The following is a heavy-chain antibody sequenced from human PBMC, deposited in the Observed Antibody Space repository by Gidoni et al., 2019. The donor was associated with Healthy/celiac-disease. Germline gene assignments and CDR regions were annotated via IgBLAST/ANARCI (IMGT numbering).Heavy chain of an antibody. D-gene: IGHD6-19*01. J-gene: IGHJ6*02. Sequence: EVQLVESGGGLVQPGGSLRLACAVSGFTVSNNYLSWVRQAPGTGLEWVTVIYSGCSTYYADSVKGRFTISRDNSKNTLFLQMNSLRAEDTAVYYCARSYGLAVANPNYYYYGMDVWGQGTTVTVSS. CDR1: GFTVSNNY. V-gene: IGHV3-66*01. CDR3: ARSYGLAVANPNYYYYGMDV. CDR2: IYSGCST.